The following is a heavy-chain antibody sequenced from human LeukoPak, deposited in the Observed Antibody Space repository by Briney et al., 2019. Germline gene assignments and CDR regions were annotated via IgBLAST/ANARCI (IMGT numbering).Heavy chain of an antibody. CDR1: GGSISSSSYY. CDR2: IYYSGST. Sequence: SETLSLTCTVTGGSISSSSYYWGCIRQPPGKGLECIGSIYYSGSTYYNPSLKSRVTISVDTSKNQFSLKLSSVTAADTAVYYCASLFDFWSGYIDYWRQGTLVTVSS. J-gene: IGHJ4*02. D-gene: IGHD3-3*01. CDR3: ASLFDFWSGYIDY. V-gene: IGHV4-39*01.